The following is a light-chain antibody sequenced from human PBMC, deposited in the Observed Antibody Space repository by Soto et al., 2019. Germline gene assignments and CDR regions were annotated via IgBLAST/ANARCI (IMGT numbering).Light chain of an antibody. Sequence: EIVLTQXPATLSLSPGERATLSCRASQSVSIYLAWYQQKPGQAPRLLVYDASSRATGIPARFSGSVSGTDFTLTISSLEPEDFAVYYCQQRSNWPPSFGQGTRLEIK. CDR3: QQRSNWPPS. J-gene: IGKJ5*01. V-gene: IGKV3-11*01. CDR1: QSVSIY. CDR2: DAS.